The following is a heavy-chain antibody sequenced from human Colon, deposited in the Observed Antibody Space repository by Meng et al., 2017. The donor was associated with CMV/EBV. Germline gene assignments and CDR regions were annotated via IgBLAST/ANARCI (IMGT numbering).Heavy chain of an antibody. CDR1: GFTFSSYS. V-gene: IGHV3-21*04. J-gene: IGHJ4*02. CDR2: ISSSSSYI. Sequence: GGSLRLSCAASGFTFSSYSMNWVRQAPGKGLEWVSSISSSSSYIYYADSVKGRFTISRDNSKNTLYLQMNSLRAEDTAVYYCAKEVVVVPAANFDYWGQGTLVTVSS. D-gene: IGHD2-2*01. CDR3: AKEVVVVPAANFDY.